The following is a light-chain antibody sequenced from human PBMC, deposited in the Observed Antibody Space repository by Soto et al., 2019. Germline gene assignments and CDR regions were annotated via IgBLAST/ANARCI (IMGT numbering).Light chain of an antibody. CDR3: QQRSDWPPIT. J-gene: IGKJ5*01. CDR2: GAS. Sequence: EIVLTQSPGTLSLSQGERATLSCRPSQSVSSSYLAWYQQKPGQAPRLLIYGASSRATGIPDRFSGSGSGTDFTLTISRLEPEDFAVYYCQQRSDWPPITFGQGTRLEIK. V-gene: IGKV3D-20*02. CDR1: QSVSSSY.